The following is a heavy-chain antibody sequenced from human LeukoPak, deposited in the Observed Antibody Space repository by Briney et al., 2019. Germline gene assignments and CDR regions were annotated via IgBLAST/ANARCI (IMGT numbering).Heavy chain of an antibody. CDR1: GYTLTELS. CDR3: ARGPAYSGSYSDY. CDR2: FDPEDGET. Sequence: ASVKVSCKVSGYTLTELSMHWARQAPGKGLEWMGGFDPEDGETIYAQKFQGRVTMTEDTSTDTAYMELRSLRSDDTAVYYCARGPAYSGSYSDYWGQGTLVTVSS. V-gene: IGHV1-24*01. D-gene: IGHD1-26*01. J-gene: IGHJ4*02.